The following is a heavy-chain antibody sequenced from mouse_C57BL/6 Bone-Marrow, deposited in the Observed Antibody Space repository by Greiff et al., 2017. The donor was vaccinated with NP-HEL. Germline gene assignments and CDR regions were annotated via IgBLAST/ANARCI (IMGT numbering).Heavy chain of an antibody. CDR2: IDPSGSYT. D-gene: IGHD2-3*01. V-gene: IGHV1-50*01. Sequence: QVQLQQPGAELVKPGASVKLSCKASGYTFTSYWMQWVKQRPGQGLEWIGEIDPSGSYTNYNQKFKGKATLTVDTSSSTAYMQLSSLTSEDSAVYYCARGWLLRGAMDYWGQGTSVTVSS. J-gene: IGHJ4*01. CDR1: GYTFTSYW. CDR3: ARGWLLRGAMDY.